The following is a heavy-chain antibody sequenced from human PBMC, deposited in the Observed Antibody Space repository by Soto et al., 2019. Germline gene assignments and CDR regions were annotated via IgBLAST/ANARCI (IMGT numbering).Heavy chain of an antibody. V-gene: IGHV3-21*01. J-gene: IGHJ4*02. Sequence: PGGSLRLSCAASGFSFDTYNMNWVRQAPGKGLEWVSSISSGRPDIFYADSVRGRFTISRDDAKKSLFLQMNSLRADDTAVYYCERDKFGTAAGEFDLWGQGTLVTVSS. CDR2: ISSGRPDI. D-gene: IGHD7-27*01. CDR1: GFSFDTYN. CDR3: ERDKFGTAAGEFDL.